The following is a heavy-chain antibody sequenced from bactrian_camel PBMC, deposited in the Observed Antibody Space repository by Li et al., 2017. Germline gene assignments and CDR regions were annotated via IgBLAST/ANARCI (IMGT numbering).Heavy chain of an antibody. CDR2: IDDADST. CDR3: AAGRRIGSMCRKENFGY. Sequence: WSLGLSCVFSGSTNGIRFMAWFRQTPGKEREAVAAIDDADSTSYANFAKGRFTISLDNGKKTLTLQMDSLKPEDSGMYICAAGRRIGSMCRKENFGYWGQGTQVTVS. J-gene: IGHJ6*01. D-gene: IGHD1*01. CDR1: GSTNGIRF. V-gene: IGHV3S53*01.